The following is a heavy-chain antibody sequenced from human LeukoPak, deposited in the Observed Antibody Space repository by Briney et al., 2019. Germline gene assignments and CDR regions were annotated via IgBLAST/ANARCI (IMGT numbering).Heavy chain of an antibody. D-gene: IGHD3-10*01. CDR1: GGSISSYY. Sequence: SETLFLTCTVSGGSISSYYWSWIRQPPGKGLEWIGYIYYSGSTNYNPSLKSRVTISVDTSKNQFSLKLSSVTAADTAVYYCARHVSNYYGSLDYWGQGTLVTVSS. J-gene: IGHJ4*02. CDR3: ARHVSNYYGSLDY. CDR2: IYYSGST. V-gene: IGHV4-59*08.